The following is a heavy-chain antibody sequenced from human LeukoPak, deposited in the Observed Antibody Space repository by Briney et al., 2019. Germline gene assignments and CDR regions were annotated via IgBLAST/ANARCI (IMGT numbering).Heavy chain of an antibody. Sequence: ASVKVSCKASGYTFTSYAMHWVRQAPGQRLEWMGWINAGNGNTKYSQEFQGRVTITRDTSASTAYMELSSLRSEDTAVYYCARVPLWFGEHHFDYWGQGTLVTVSS. CDR2: INAGNGNT. CDR1: GYTFTSYA. CDR3: ARVPLWFGEHHFDY. V-gene: IGHV1-3*01. D-gene: IGHD3-10*01. J-gene: IGHJ4*02.